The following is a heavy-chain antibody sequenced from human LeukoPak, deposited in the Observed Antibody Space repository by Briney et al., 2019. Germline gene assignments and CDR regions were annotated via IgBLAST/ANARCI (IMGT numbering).Heavy chain of an antibody. V-gene: IGHV4-59*12. Sequence: PSETLSLTCTVSGGSISSYYWSWIRQPPGKGLEWIGYIYYSGSTNYNPSLKSRVTISVDTSKNQFSLKLSSVTAADTAVYYCARERERDYDFWSGYPDRYDAFDIWGQGTMVTVSS. D-gene: IGHD3-3*01. J-gene: IGHJ3*02. CDR1: GGSISSYY. CDR2: IYYSGST. CDR3: ARERERDYDFWSGYPDRYDAFDI.